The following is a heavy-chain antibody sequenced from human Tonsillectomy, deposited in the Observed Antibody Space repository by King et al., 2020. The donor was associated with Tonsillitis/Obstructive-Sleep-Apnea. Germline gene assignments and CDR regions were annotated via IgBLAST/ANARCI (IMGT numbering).Heavy chain of an antibody. D-gene: IGHD5-12*01. CDR2: ISSSGSYI. CDR3: ARDFSGYDPRGYYYYYMDV. Sequence: VQLVESGGGLVKPGGSLRLSCAASGFTFSSYSMNWVRQAPGKGLEWVSSISSSGSYIYYADSVKGRFTISRDNAKNSLYLQMNSLRAEDTAVYYCARDFSGYDPRGYYYYYMDVWGKGTTVTVSS. CDR1: GFTFSSYS. V-gene: IGHV3-21*01. J-gene: IGHJ6*03.